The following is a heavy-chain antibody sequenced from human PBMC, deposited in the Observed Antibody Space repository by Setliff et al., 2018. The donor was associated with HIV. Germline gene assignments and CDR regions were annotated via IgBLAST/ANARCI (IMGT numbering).Heavy chain of an antibody. D-gene: IGHD3-22*01. CDR3: ARFMAADYYDTSGYFHH. CDR2: ISPILGTA. V-gene: IGHV1-69*13. J-gene: IGHJ1*01. CDR1: GGTFSSYA. Sequence: SVKVSCKAAGGTFSSYAISWVRQAPGQGLEWMGGISPILGTANYAQKFQGRVTITADESTSTAYLELSSLKSDDTAVYYCARFMAADYYDTSGYFHHWGQGTLVTVSS.